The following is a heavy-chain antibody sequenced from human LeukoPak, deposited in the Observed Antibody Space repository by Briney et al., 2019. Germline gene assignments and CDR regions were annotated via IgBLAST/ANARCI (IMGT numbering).Heavy chain of an antibody. D-gene: IGHD1-1*01. V-gene: IGHV6-1*01. CDR1: GDSVPTNSAA. Sequence: SQTLSLTCAISGDSVPTNSAAWNWIRQSPSRGLEWLGRTYYRSKWYYDYAIFVKSRITINPDTSKNQFSLQLNSVTPEDTAVYYCARGINFNWIYYLDYWGQGNLVTVSS. CDR2: TYYRSKWYY. CDR3: ARGINFNWIYYLDY. J-gene: IGHJ4*02.